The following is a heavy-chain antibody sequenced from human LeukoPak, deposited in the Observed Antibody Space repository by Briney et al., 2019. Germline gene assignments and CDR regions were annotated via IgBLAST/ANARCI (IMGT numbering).Heavy chain of an antibody. CDR2: IRYDGSIK. CDR3: AKXAXLTTFQPSLANYYYYMDX. D-gene: IGHD1-1*01. V-gene: IGHV3-30*02. CDR1: GFSFSDYG. Sequence: GGSLRLSCAASGFSFSDYGMHWVRQAPGKGLEWVTFIRYDGSIKYYADSVKGRFTISRDNSKNTLYLQMNSLRAEDTAVYYCAKXAXLTTFQPSLANYYYYMDXWGKGTTVTV. J-gene: IGHJ6*03.